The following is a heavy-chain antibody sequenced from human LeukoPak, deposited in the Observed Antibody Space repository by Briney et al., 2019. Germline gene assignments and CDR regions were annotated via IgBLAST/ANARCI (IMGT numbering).Heavy chain of an antibody. CDR2: IRYDGSNK. Sequence: PGGSLRLSCAASGFTFSSYGMHWVRQAPGKGLEWVAFIRYDGSNKYYADSVKGRFTISRDNSKNTLYLQMNSLRAEDTAVYYCAKERNYDFWSGYFDYWGQGTLVTVSS. CDR3: AKERNYDFWSGYFDY. V-gene: IGHV3-30*02. D-gene: IGHD3-3*01. J-gene: IGHJ4*02. CDR1: GFTFSSYG.